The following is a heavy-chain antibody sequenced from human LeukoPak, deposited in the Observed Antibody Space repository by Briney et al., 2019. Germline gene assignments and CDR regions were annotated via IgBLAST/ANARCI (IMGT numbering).Heavy chain of an antibody. D-gene: IGHD4-17*01. CDR1: GFTFSSYS. J-gene: IGHJ3*02. CDR3: ARGLRNDAFDI. V-gene: IGHV3-21*01. Sequence: GGPLRLSCAASGFTFSSYSMNWVRQAPGKGLEWVSSISSSSSYIYYADSVKGRFTISRDNAKNSLYLQMNSLRAEDTAVYYCARGLRNDAFDIWGQGTMVTVSS. CDR2: ISSSSSYI.